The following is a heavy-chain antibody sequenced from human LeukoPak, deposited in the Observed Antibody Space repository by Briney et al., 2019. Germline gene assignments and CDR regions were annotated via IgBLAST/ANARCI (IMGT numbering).Heavy chain of an antibody. CDR3: AREGNYGDPYFGY. V-gene: IGHV3-21*01. CDR2: ISSSSTYM. J-gene: IGHJ4*02. D-gene: IGHD4-17*01. Sequence: GGSLRLSCAASGFTFSSYSMNWVRQAPGKGLEWVSSISSSSTYMYHTDSVKGRFTISRDNAKNSLCLQMNSLRDEDTAVYYCAREGNYGDPYFGYWGQGTLVTVSS. CDR1: GFTFSSYS.